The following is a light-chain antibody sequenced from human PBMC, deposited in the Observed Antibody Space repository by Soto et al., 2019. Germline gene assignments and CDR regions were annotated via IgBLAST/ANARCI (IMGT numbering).Light chain of an antibody. V-gene: IGKV1-5*01. CDR2: DAS. Sequence: DIQMTQSPSTLSASVGDRVTITCRASQSVSRWLAWSQQKPGKAPRLLIYDASNLESGVPSRFSGSGSWTEFTLTISSLQPDDFATYYCQQYNSYSPTFGGGTKVEIK. CDR1: QSVSRW. CDR3: QQYNSYSPT. J-gene: IGKJ4*01.